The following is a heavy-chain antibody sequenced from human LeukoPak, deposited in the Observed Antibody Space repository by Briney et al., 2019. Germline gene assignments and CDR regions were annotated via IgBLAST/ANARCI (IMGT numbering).Heavy chain of an antibody. Sequence: ASVKVSCKASGYTFTNYGITWVRQAPGQGLEWMGWISAYNGSTNYAQKFQGRVTMTTDTSTTTAYMELRSLRSDDTAVYYCARGVGQTTGTTGGYYFDFWGQGTLVTVSS. J-gene: IGHJ4*02. CDR1: GYTFTNYG. V-gene: IGHV1-18*01. D-gene: IGHD1-1*01. CDR3: ARGVGQTTGTTGGYYFDF. CDR2: ISAYNGST.